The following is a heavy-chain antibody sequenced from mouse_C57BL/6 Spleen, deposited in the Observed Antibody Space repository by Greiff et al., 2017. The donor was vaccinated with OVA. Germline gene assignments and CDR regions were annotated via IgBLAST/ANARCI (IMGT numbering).Heavy chain of an antibody. CDR2: IWRGGST. CDR1: GFSLTSYG. CDR3: AKGRDYDGGWFAY. D-gene: IGHD2-4*01. Sequence: VQRVESGPGLVQPSQSLSITCTVSGFSLTSYGVHWVRQSPGKGLEWLGVIWRGGSTDYNAAFMSRLSITKDNSKGQVFFKMNSLQADDTAIYYCAKGRDYDGGWFAYWGQGTLVTVSA. V-gene: IGHV2-5*01. J-gene: IGHJ3*01.